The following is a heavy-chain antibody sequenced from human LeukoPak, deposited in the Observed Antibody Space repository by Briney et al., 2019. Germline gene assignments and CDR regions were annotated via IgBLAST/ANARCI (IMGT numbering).Heavy chain of an antibody. CDR1: GFTFSSYA. J-gene: IGHJ4*02. CDR2: IRGSGGST. V-gene: IGHV3-23*01. D-gene: IGHD3-22*01. CDR3: AKDPYYDSSGYYSSLYYFDY. Sequence: GGSLRLSCAASGFTFSSYAMSWVSQAPGKGLEWVSAIRGSGGSTYYADSVKGRFTISRDNSKNTLYLQMNSLRAEDTAVYYCAKDPYYDSSGYYSSLYYFDYWGQGTLVTVSS.